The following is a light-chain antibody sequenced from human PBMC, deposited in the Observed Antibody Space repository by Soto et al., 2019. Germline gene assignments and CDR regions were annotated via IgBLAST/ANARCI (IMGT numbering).Light chain of an antibody. CDR1: QSVSSY. Sequence: EIVLTQSPATLSFSPGERATLSCRASQSVSSYLAWYQQKPGQAPRLLIYDASNRATGIPARFSGSGSGTDFTLTISCLQSEDFATYYCQQYYSYLITFGQGTRLEIK. CDR2: DAS. CDR3: QQYYSYLIT. V-gene: IGKV3-11*01. J-gene: IGKJ5*01.